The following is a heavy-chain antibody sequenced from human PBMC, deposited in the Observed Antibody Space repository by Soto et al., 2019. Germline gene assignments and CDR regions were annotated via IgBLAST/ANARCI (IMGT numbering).Heavy chain of an antibody. D-gene: IGHD2-2*01. CDR3: ARDPSEGRVGNWFES. CDR2: ISSSTSYV. CDR1: EFTFSRYG. J-gene: IGHJ5*01. V-gene: IGHV3-21*02. Sequence: EVQLVESGGGLVKPGGSLRLSCAASEFTFSRYGMNWLRQAPGKGLEWVASISSSTSYVYYADSVKGRFSTSRDNAKNILYLEMYGLRTEDTAVYYCARDPSEGRVGNWFESWGQGTLVTVSS.